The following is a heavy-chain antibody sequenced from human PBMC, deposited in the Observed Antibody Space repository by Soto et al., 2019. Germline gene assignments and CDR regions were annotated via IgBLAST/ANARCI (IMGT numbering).Heavy chain of an antibody. Sequence: QPVGSLRLSCAASGFTFSSYGMHWVRQAPGKGLEWVAVISYDGSNKYYADSVKGRFTISRDNSKNTLYLQMNSLRAEDTAVYYCAKDQGQWLGVFDYWGQGTLVTVSS. J-gene: IGHJ4*02. CDR3: AKDQGQWLGVFDY. V-gene: IGHV3-30*18. D-gene: IGHD6-19*01. CDR1: GFTFSSYG. CDR2: ISYDGSNK.